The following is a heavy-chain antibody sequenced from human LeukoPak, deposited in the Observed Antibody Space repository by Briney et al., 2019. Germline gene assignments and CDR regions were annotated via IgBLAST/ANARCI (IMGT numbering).Heavy chain of an antibody. D-gene: IGHD4-17*01. CDR2: IYYSGST. CDR3: ANAYGDHRYYFDY. Sequence: SETLSLTCTVSGGSISGSSYYWGWIRQPPGKGLEWIGSIYYSGSTYYNPSLKSRVTISVGTSKNQFSLKLSSVTAADTAVYYCANAYGDHRYYFDYWGQGTLVTVSS. J-gene: IGHJ4*02. V-gene: IGHV4-39*01. CDR1: GGSISGSSYY.